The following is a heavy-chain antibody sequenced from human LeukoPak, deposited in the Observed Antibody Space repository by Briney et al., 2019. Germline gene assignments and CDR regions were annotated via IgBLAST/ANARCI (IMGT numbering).Heavy chain of an antibody. CDR1: GGSFSGYY. D-gene: IGHD6-13*01. CDR3: ASVLSAAGLHFDY. J-gene: IGHJ4*02. V-gene: IGHV4-34*01. Sequence: PSETLSLTCAVYGGSFSGYYCSWIRQPPGKGLEWIGEINHSGSTNYNPSLKSRVTISVDTSKNQFSLKLSSVTAADTAVYYCASVLSAAGLHFDYWGQGTLVTVSS. CDR2: INHSGST.